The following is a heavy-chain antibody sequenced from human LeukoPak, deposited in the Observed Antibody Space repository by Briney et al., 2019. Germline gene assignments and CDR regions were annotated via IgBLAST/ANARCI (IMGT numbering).Heavy chain of an antibody. J-gene: IGHJ5*02. CDR2: IYTSGST. CDR3: ASLVGYGSTITNWFDP. V-gene: IGHV4-4*07. Sequence: PSETLSLTCTVSGGSISSYYWSWIRQPAGKGLEWIGRIYTSGSTNYNPSLKSRVTISVDTSKNQFSLKLSSVTAADTAVYYCASLVGYGSTITNWFDPWGQGTLVTVSS. CDR1: GGSISSYY. D-gene: IGHD2-8*02.